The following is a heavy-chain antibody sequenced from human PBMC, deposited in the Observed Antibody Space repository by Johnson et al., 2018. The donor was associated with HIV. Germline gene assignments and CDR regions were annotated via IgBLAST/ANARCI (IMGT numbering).Heavy chain of an antibody. CDR2: ISYDGSNK. J-gene: IGHJ3*02. Sequence: QMLLVESGGGVVRPGRSLRLSCAASGFSFSNYAMHWVRQAPGKGLEWVAIISYDGSNKYYADSVKGRFTISRDNSKNTLYLQMNSLRAEDTAVYYCAKAGAVAGPGIDAFDIWGQGTMVTVSS. CDR3: AKAGAVAGPGIDAFDI. V-gene: IGHV3-30*04. CDR1: GFSFSNYA. D-gene: IGHD6-19*01.